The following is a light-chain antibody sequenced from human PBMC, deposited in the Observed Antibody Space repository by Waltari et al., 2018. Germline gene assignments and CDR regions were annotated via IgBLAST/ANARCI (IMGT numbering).Light chain of an antibody. CDR1: NMGSAS. Sequence: SYVRTQAPSVAVAPGPTARIPCGGNNMGSASVHWYQQKPGQAPVLVVYDNIDRPSGIHERFSGSNSRNMATLTISRVEAGDEADYYCQVWDSNVVFGGGTKLTVL. J-gene: IGLJ2*01. CDR3: QVWDSNVV. CDR2: DNI. V-gene: IGLV3-21*02.